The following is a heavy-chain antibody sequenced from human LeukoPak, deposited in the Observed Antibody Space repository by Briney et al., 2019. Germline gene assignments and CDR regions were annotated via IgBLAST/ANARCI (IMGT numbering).Heavy chain of an antibody. CDR2: IYYSGST. CDR3: ARDRSSSGWYYFDY. J-gene: IGHJ4*02. Sequence: GTLSLTCAVSGGSISSSNWWSWVRQPPGKGLEWIGEIYYSGSTNYNPSLKSRVTISVDTSKNQFSLKLSSVTAADTAVYYCARDRSSSGWYYFDYWGQGTLVTVSS. V-gene: IGHV4-4*02. CDR1: GGSISSSNW. D-gene: IGHD6-19*01.